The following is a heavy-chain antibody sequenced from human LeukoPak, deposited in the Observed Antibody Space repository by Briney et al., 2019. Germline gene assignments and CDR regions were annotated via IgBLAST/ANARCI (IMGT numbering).Heavy chain of an antibody. CDR1: GYTFTSYG. J-gene: IGHJ3*02. V-gene: IGHV1-18*01. CDR2: ISAYNGNT. CDR3: ARGRAYCGGDCYFVDAFDI. Sequence: ASVTVSCTASGYTFTSYGISWVRQAPGQGLEWMGWISAYNGNTNYAQKLQGRVTMTTDTSTSTAYMELRSLRSDDTAVYYCARGRAYCGGDCYFVDAFDIWGQGTMVTVSS. D-gene: IGHD2-21*02.